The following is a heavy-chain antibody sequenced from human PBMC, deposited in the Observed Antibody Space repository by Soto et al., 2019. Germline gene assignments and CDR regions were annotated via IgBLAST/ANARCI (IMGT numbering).Heavy chain of an antibody. V-gene: IGHV3-30-3*01. D-gene: IGHD6-19*01. CDR3: ARTRDTSSGPPYYYYGMDV. CDR1: GFTFSSYA. Sequence: GGSLRLSCAASGFTFSSYAMHWVRQAPGKGLEWVAVISYDGSNKYYADSVKGRFTISRDNSKNTLYLQMNSLRAEDTAVYYCARTRDTSSGPPYYYYGMDVWDQGTTVTVSS. J-gene: IGHJ6*02. CDR2: ISYDGSNK.